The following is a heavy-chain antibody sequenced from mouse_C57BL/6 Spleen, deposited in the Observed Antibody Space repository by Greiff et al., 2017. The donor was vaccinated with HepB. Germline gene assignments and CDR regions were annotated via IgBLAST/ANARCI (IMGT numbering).Heavy chain of an antibody. CDR1: GFSFPVYF. CDR3: ARLDSSGYFYAMDY. Sequence: EVQVVESGGGLVQPGGSLSLSCAASGFSFPVYFMSWVRQPPGKALEWLGFIRNKANGYTTEYSASVKGRFTISRDNSQSILYLQMNALRAEDSATYYCARLDSSGYFYAMDYWGQGTSVTVSS. D-gene: IGHD3-2*02. J-gene: IGHJ4*01. V-gene: IGHV7-3*01. CDR2: IRNKANGYTT.